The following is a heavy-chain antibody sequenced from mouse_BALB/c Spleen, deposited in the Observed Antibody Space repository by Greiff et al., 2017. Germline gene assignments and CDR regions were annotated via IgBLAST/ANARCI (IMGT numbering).Heavy chain of an antibody. Sequence: EVQLQQSGTVLARPGASVKMSCKASGYSFTSYWMHWVKQRPGQGLEWIGAIYPGNSDTSYNQKFKGKAKLTAVTSASTAYMELSSLTNEDSAVYYCTRSKGGYYFDYWGQGTTLTVSS. D-gene: IGHD3-1*01. V-gene: IGHV1-5*01. CDR2: IYPGNSDT. CDR1: GYSFTSYW. CDR3: TRSKGGYYFDY. J-gene: IGHJ2*01.